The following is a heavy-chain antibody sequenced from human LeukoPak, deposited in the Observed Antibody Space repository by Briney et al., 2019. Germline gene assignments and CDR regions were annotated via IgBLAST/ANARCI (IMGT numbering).Heavy chain of an antibody. D-gene: IGHD1-26*01. V-gene: IGHV3-53*01. J-gene: IGHJ3*02. Sequence: PGGSLRLSCAASGLTVSSTSMTWVRQAPGKGLEWVSDFLSDGRIYYADSVKGRFTISKDNSQNTVNLQVDNLRAEDTATYYCGSYRRAYDIWGQGTVVTVAS. CDR1: GLTVSSTS. CDR2: FLSDGRI. CDR3: GSYRRAYDI.